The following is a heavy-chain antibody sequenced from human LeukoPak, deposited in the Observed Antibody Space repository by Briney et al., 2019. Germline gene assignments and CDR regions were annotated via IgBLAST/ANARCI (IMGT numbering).Heavy chain of an antibody. CDR1: GYTFTSYV. Sequence: ASVKVSCKASGYTFTSYVISWLRQAPGQGLGGMGWISAYNGNTNYAQKLQGRVTMTTDTSTSTAYMELRSLRSDDTAVYYCARDEVGATGFDYWGQGTLVTVSS. CDR3: ARDEVGATGFDY. J-gene: IGHJ4*02. D-gene: IGHD1-26*01. CDR2: ISAYNGNT. V-gene: IGHV1-18*01.